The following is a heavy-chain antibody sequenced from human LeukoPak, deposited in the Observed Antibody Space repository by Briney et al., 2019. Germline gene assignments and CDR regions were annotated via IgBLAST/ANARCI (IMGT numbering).Heavy chain of an antibody. CDR2: MNPNSGNT. Sequence: ASVKVSCKASGYTFTSYDINWVRQATGQGLEWMGWMNPNSGNTGYAQKFQGRVTITRNTSISTAYMELSSLRSEDTAVYYCARGEQPSSGWYAYYYYMDVWGKGTTVTASS. J-gene: IGHJ6*03. D-gene: IGHD6-19*01. CDR3: ARGEQPSSGWYAYYYYMDV. V-gene: IGHV1-8*03. CDR1: GYTFTSYD.